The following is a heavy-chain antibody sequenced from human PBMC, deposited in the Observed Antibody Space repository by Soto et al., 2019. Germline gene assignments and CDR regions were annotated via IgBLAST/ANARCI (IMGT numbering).Heavy chain of an antibody. D-gene: IGHD2-15*01. CDR3: ARGGDIVVVAADYGMDV. CDR2: INPGNGNT. V-gene: IGHV1-3*01. J-gene: IGHJ6*02. Sequence: ASVKVSCKASGYTFTNYALHWVRQAPGQRLEWMGRINPGNGNTKSSQKFQGRVTITRDTSASTAYMELSSLRSEDTAVYYCARGGDIVVVAADYGMDVWGQGTTVTVSS. CDR1: GYTFTNYA.